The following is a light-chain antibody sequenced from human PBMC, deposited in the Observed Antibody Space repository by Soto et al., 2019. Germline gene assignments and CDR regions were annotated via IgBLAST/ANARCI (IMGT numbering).Light chain of an antibody. CDR2: EVT. J-gene: IGLJ2*01. V-gene: IGLV2-14*01. CDR3: NSYTNSSAVV. CDR1: RDDIGAYDY. Sequence: SVLTQPASVSGSSGQSITISCAGTRDDIGAYDYVSWYQQHPGNAPKLLVYEVTNRPSGVSDRFSGSKSGNTASLTISGLQAEDEADYYCNSYTNSSAVVFGGRTKVTVL.